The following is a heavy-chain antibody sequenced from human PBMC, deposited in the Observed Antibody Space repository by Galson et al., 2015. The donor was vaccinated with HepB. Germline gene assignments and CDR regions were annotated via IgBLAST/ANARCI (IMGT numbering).Heavy chain of an antibody. CDR2: TDPSGVST. CDR1: RFTFSSYA. CDR3: AKATSAGLPGWGVFDI. D-gene: IGHD3-16*01. Sequence: SLRLSYAASRFTFSSYAMTWVRQAPGKGLEWVSSTDPSGVSTYYAESVKGRFTISRDNSLNTLYLQMNSLRADDTAVYYCAKATSAGLPGWGVFDIWGQGTMVTVSS. J-gene: IGHJ3*02. V-gene: IGHV3-23*01.